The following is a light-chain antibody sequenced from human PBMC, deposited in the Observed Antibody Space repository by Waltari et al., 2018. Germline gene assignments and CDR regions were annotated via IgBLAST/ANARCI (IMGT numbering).Light chain of an antibody. CDR2: QDN. J-gene: IGLJ1*01. Sequence: SYDLTQPPSLSVSPGQTATITCSGLKLSNTYASWYQQRPGQPPVLVIYQDNKRPSGIPERFSGSNSGYTGTLTISGALPMDEADEYCLMVDTTAVWTFGTGTKVTVL. CDR3: LMVDTTAVWT. V-gene: IGLV3-1*01. CDR1: KLSNTY.